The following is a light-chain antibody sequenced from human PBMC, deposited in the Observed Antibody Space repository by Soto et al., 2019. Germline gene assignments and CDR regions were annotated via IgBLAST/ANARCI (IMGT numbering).Light chain of an antibody. J-gene: IGLJ2*01. CDR3: SSYTSSSTLEGV. V-gene: IGLV2-14*01. Sequence: QSALTQPASVSGSPGQSITISCTGTSSDVGDYNYVSWYQQHPGKAPKLMIYEVSNRPSGVSNRFSGSKSGNTASLTISGLQAEDEADYYCSSYTSSSTLEGVFGGGTKVTVL. CDR1: SSDVGDYNY. CDR2: EVS.